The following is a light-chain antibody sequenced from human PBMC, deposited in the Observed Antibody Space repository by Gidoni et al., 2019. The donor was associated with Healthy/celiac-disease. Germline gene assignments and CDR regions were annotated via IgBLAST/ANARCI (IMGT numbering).Light chain of an antibody. CDR3: QQYDNLPLT. CDR1: QDISNY. CDR2: DAS. V-gene: IGKV1-33*01. J-gene: IGKJ4*01. Sequence: DIQMTQSPSSLSASVGDRVTITCQASQDISNYLNWYQQQPGKAPKLLIYDASNLETGVPSRFSGSGSGTDFTFTISSLQPEDIATYYCQQYDNLPLTFXGXTKVXIK.